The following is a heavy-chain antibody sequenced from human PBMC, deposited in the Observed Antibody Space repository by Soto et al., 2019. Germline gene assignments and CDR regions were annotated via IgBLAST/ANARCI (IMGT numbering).Heavy chain of an antibody. V-gene: IGHV1-18*01. CDR3: ARSIVVVTALDY. CDR1: GYTFYSHS. CDR2: INADYGNT. Sequence: VASVKVSCKASGYTFYSHSISWVRQAPGQGLEWMGRINADYGNTQYAQKFRGRVTMTTDTSASTAYMELSSLRSEDTAVYYCARSIVVVTALDYWGQGTLVTVSS. D-gene: IGHD2-21*02. J-gene: IGHJ4*02.